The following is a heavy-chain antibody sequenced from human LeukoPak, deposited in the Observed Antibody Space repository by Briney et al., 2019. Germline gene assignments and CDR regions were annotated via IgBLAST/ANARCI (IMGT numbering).Heavy chain of an antibody. V-gene: IGHV4-4*07. CDR2: IYTSGST. CDR1: GGSISSYY. Sequence: SETLSLTRTVYGGSISSYYWSWIRQPAGKGLEWIGRIYTSGSTNYNASLKSRVSMSVDTSKNQFSLKLSSVTAADTAVFFCARENSGSYREFDYWGQGTLVTV. D-gene: IGHD1-26*01. CDR3: ARENSGSYREFDY. J-gene: IGHJ4*02.